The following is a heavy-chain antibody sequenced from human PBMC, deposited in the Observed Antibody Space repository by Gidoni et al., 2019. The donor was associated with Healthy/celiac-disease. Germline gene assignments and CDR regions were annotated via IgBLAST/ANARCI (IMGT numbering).Heavy chain of an antibody. D-gene: IGHD3-3*01. J-gene: IGHJ4*01. CDR1: GGSFSGYY. CDR2: INHSGST. V-gene: IGHV4-34*01. CDR3: ARVECEQPLDY. Sequence: QVQLQQGGARLLKPSAALSLTCAAPGGSFSGYYGCWIRQPPGKGLEWIGEINHSGSTNYNPSLKSRVTISVDTPKNQFSLKLSSVTAADTAVYYCARVECEQPLDYWGQGTLVTVSS.